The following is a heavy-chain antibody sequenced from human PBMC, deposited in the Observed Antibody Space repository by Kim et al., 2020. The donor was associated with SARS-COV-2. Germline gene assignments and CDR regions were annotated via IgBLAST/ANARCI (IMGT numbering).Heavy chain of an antibody. J-gene: IGHJ4*02. D-gene: IGHD3-3*01. Sequence: AGSVKGRFTISRENAKNSLYLQMNSLGDEDTAVYYCARDQGITICGVVDYWGQGTLVTVSS. V-gene: IGHV3-48*02. CDR3: ARDQGITICGVVDY.